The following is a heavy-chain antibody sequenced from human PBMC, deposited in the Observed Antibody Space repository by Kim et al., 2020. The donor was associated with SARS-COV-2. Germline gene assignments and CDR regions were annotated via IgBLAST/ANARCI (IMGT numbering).Heavy chain of an antibody. CDR2: IYHSGST. Sequence: SETLSLTCTVSGYSISSGYYWGWIRQPPGKGLEWIGSIYHSGSTYYNPSLKSRATISVDTSKNQFSLKLSSVTAADTAVYYCASKGYYDSSGYSLWGQGTLVTVSS. CDR3: ASKGYYDSSGYSL. D-gene: IGHD3-22*01. J-gene: IGHJ4*02. V-gene: IGHV4-38-2*02. CDR1: GYSISSGYY.